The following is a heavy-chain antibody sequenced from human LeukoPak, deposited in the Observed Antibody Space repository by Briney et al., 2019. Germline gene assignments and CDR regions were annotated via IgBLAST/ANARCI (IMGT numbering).Heavy chain of an antibody. CDR2: IWYDGSNK. Sequence: PGGSLRLSSSASAFTFTHDAMSWVRQAPGKGLEWVAVIWYDGSNKYCADSVKGRFTISRDNSKNTLYLQMNSLRVEDTAVYYCSSTAFNGGSCMPYHYYGMDVWGQGTTVTVSS. CDR1: AFTFTHDA. CDR3: SSTAFNGGSCMPYHYYGMDV. D-gene: IGHD2-15*01. V-gene: IGHV3-33*01. J-gene: IGHJ6*02.